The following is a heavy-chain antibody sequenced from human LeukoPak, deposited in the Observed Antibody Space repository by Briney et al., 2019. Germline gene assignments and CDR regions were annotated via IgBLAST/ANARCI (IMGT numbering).Heavy chain of an antibody. CDR2: IRSRANSYTT. CDR1: GLTFSGSA. D-gene: IGHD2-15*01. V-gene: IGHV3-73*01. J-gene: IGHJ6*02. Sequence: PGGSLRLSCAASGLTFSGSAMHWVRQAHGKGLEWLGRIRSRANSYTTVYAAPVQGRFIISRDDSMNMAYLQMNSLRVEDTAVYYCTRHSDKYCSGAGCFHYNFYGLDVWGQGTTVTVSS. CDR3: TRHSDKYCSGAGCFHYNFYGLDV.